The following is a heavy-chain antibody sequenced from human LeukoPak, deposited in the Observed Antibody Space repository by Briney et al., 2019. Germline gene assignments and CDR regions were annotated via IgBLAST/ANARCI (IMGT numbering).Heavy chain of an antibody. CDR3: VKDVNYDILTDSPHFDY. D-gene: IGHD3-9*01. J-gene: IGHJ4*02. V-gene: IGHV3-9*01. CDR1: GFTFDDYA. Sequence: GGSLRLSCAASGFTFDDYAMHWVRQAPRKGLEWVSGFSWNSYNIGYADSLKGRFTISRDNAKNSLYLQMNSLRPEDTALYYCVKDVNYDILTDSPHFDYWGQGTLVTVSS. CDR2: FSWNSYNI.